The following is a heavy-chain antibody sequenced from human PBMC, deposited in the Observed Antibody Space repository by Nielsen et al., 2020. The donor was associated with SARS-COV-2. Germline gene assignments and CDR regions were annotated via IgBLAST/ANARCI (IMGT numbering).Heavy chain of an antibody. CDR2: VSHHGTQT. J-gene: IGHJ4*02. Sequence: GESLKISCAASGFSFSNYAIHWVRQAPGKGLEWVAVVSHHGTQTFYSDSVKGRFSLSRDNSKNTVNLQMSSLRAEDTAVYYCAKVEELYFYGSGSIDYWGQGTLVTVSS. CDR1: GFSFSNYA. V-gene: IGHV3-30*18. CDR3: AKVEELYFYGSGSIDY. D-gene: IGHD3-10*01.